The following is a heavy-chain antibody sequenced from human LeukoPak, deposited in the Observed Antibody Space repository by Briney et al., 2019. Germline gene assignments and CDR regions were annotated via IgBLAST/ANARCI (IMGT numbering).Heavy chain of an antibody. J-gene: IGHJ6*02. Sequence: GGSLRLSCAASGFSFGNSGMSWVRQAPGEGLEWVSHITGTGGSTYYADSVKGRFTISRDNSKNTLYLEMKSLRAEDTAVYYCARGGGRDSTVIDNFCHMDVWGQGTTVTVSS. CDR3: ARGGGRDSTVIDNFCHMDV. D-gene: IGHD3-16*01. CDR1: GFSFGNSG. V-gene: IGHV3-23*01. CDR2: ITGTGGST.